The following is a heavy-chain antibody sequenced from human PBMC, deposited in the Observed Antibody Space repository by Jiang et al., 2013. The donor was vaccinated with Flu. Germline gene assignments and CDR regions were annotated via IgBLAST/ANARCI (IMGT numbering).Heavy chain of an antibody. Sequence: GSGLVKPSETLSLTCTVSGGSISSSSYYWGWIRQPPGKGLEWIGSIYYSGSTYYNPSLKSRVTISVDTSKNQFSLKLSSVTAADTAVYYCASGSGSYYDRALDYWGQGTLVTVSS. CDR3: ASGSGSYYDRALDY. J-gene: IGHJ4*02. D-gene: IGHD3-10*01. CDR2: IYYSGST. CDR1: GGSISSSSYY. V-gene: IGHV4-39*01.